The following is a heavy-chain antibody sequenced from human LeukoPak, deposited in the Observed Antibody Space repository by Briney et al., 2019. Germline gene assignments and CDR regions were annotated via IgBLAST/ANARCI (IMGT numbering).Heavy chain of an antibody. V-gene: IGHV1-2*02. D-gene: IGHD3-22*01. J-gene: IGHJ4*02. Sequence: GASVKVSCKASGYTFTGYFMHWVRQAPGQGLEWMGWINPNSGGTNYAQNFQGRVTMTRDTSISTAPMELSRLRSDDTAVYYCARDERYDSSGYPFWGQGTLVTVSS. CDR2: INPNSGGT. CDR1: GYTFTGYF. CDR3: ARDERYDSSGYPF.